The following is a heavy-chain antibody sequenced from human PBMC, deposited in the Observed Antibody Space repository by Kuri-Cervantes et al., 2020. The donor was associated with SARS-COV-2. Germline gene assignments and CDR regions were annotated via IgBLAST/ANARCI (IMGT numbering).Heavy chain of an antibody. Sequence: ASVKVSCKASGYTFTGYYMHWVRQAPGQGLEWMGWTNPNSGGTNYAQKFQGRVTMTRDTSISTAYMELSRLRSDDTAVYYCASSGITGTLTGFDYWGQGTLVTVSS. J-gene: IGHJ4*02. CDR3: ASSGITGTLTGFDY. D-gene: IGHD1/OR15-1a*01. V-gene: IGHV1-2*02. CDR2: TNPNSGGT. CDR1: GYTFTGYY.